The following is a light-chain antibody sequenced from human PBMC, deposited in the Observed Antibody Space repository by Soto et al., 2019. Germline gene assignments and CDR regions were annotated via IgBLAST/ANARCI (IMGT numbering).Light chain of an antibody. Sequence: DIQMTQSPSSLSASIGDRITITCRASQDIRNSLAWYQQKPGKVPKLLIYAASTLQSGVPSRFSGGGSGTHFTFTISNLQPEDIATYYCQQYDNLPPTWTFGQGTKVDIK. CDR2: AAS. CDR1: QDIRNS. J-gene: IGKJ1*01. V-gene: IGKV1-27*01. CDR3: QQYDNLPPTWT.